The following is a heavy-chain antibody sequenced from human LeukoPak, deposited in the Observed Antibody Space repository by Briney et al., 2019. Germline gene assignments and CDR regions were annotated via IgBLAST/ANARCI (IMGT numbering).Heavy chain of an antibody. V-gene: IGHV4-59*01. J-gene: IGHJ4*02. CDR2: IYYSGST. CDR3: ARSPALRKYYFDY. CDR1: GGSISSYY. D-gene: IGHD2-15*01. Sequence: SETLSLTCTVSGGSISSYYWSWIRQPPGKGLEWIGYIYYSGSTNYNPSLKSRVTIPVDTSKDQFSLKLSSVTAADTAVYYCARSPALRKYYFDYWGQGTLVTVSS.